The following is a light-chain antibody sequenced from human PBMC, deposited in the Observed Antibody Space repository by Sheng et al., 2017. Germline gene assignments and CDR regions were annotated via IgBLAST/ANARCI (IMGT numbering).Light chain of an antibody. Sequence: EIVLTQSPATLSVSPGDRATLSCRASQSVSTNLAWYQQKPGQAPRLLISGASTRATGIPARFSGSGSGTDFTLTISSLEPEDFATYFCQQYNNYRVTFGQGTRLEIK. CDR1: QSVSTN. CDR3: QQYNNYRVT. CDR2: GAS. V-gene: IGKV3D-15*01. J-gene: IGKJ5*01.